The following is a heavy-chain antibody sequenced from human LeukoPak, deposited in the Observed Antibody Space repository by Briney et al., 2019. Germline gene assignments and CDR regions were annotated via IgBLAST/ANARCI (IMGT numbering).Heavy chain of an antibody. D-gene: IGHD2-2*01. V-gene: IGHV1-18*01. Sequence: ASVKVSCKASGYTFTRYGISWVRQAPGQGLEWMGWISAYNGNTNYAQKLQGRVTMTTDTSTSTAYMELRSLRSDDTAVYYCARDPGDIVVVPAAMGPYCYYYGRDVCGQGTTVTVPS. CDR3: ARDPGDIVVVPAAMGPYCYYYGRDV. J-gene: IGHJ6*02. CDR1: GYTFTRYG. CDR2: ISAYNGNT.